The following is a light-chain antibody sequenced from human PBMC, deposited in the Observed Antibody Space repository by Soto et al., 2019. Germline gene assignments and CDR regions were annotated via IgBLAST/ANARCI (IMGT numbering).Light chain of an antibody. CDR3: QQYYSTLLGYT. CDR2: WAS. CDR1: QSVLYSSNNKNY. J-gene: IGKJ2*01. Sequence: DIVMTQSPDSLAVSLGERATINCKSSQSVLYSSNNKNYLAWYQQKPGQPPKLLIYWASTRESGVPDRFSVSGSGTDFTPTISSLQAEDVAVYYCQQYYSTLLGYTFGQGTKLEIK. V-gene: IGKV4-1*01.